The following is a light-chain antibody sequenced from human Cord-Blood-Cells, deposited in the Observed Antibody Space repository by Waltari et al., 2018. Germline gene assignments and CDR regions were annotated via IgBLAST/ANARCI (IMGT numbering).Light chain of an antibody. V-gene: IGLV2-23*01. CDR3: CSYAGSSTWV. Sequence: QSALTQPASVSGSPGPSITISCTGTSSDVGRYNLLSWYQQHPCKAPKLMIYEGSKRPSGVSNRFSGSKSGNTASLTISGLQAEDEADYYCCSYAGSSTWVFGGGTKLTVL. CDR1: SSDVGRYNL. CDR2: EGS. J-gene: IGLJ3*02.